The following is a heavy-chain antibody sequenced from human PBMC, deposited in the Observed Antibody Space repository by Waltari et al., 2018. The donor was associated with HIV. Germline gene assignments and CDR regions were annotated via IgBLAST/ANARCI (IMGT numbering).Heavy chain of an antibody. J-gene: IGHJ6*02. Sequence: QLQESGPGLVKPSEILSLTCTVSGGPLRSTKYYWTWISQSPGKRPDLIGNVYYKGETNESPCLKSRVSISVDRAHNHFLLQLTSMTVADAGTYFCARDQRGDYGFWSGPNYNYGMDIWGPGTSVTVS. CDR2: VYYKGET. CDR3: ARDQRGDYGFWSGPNYNYGMDI. V-gene: IGHV4-39*02. D-gene: IGHD3-3*01. CDR1: GGPLRSTKYY.